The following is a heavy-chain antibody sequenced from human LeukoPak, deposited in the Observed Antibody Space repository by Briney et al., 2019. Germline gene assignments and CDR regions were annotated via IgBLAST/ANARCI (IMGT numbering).Heavy chain of an antibody. CDR3: ARDGGGSGSYYPTYYMDV. Sequence: ASVNVSYKASGGTFNNYAISWVRQAPGQGLAWMGGIIPIFGTANYAQKFQGRVTVTTDESTSTAYMELSSLRSEDTAVYYCARDGGGSGSYYPTYYMDVWGKGTTVTVSS. D-gene: IGHD3-10*01. CDR2: IIPIFGTA. J-gene: IGHJ6*03. V-gene: IGHV1-69*05. CDR1: GGTFNNYA.